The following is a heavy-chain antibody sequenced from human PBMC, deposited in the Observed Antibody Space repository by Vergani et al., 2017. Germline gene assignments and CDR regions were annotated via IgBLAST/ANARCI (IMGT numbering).Heavy chain of an antibody. CDR3: ARDRDYCSGSSDYNWFDP. V-gene: IGHV1-69*13. Sequence: QVQLVQSGAEVKKPGSSVKVSCKASGGTFSSYAISWVRQAPGQGLEWMGRIIPIFGTANYAQKFQGRVTITADESTSTAYMELSSLRSEDTAVYYCARDRDYCSGSSDYNWFDPWGQGTLVTVSS. D-gene: IGHD3-10*01. CDR2: IIPIFGTA. J-gene: IGHJ5*02. CDR1: GGTFSSYA.